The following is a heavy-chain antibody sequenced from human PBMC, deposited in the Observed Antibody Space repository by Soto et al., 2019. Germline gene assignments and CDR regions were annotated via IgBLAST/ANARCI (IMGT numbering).Heavy chain of an antibody. CDR2: INAGNGNT. Sequence: GASVKVSCKASGYTFTSYAMHWVRQAPGQRLEWMGWINAGNGNTKYSQKFQGRVTITRDTSASTAYMELSSLRSEDTAVYYCASRSLGYGSGSYCKKNPSYYYGMDVWGQGTTVTVSS. CDR1: GYTFTSYA. V-gene: IGHV1-3*01. CDR3: ASRSLGYGSGSYCKKNPSYYYGMDV. J-gene: IGHJ6*02. D-gene: IGHD3-10*01.